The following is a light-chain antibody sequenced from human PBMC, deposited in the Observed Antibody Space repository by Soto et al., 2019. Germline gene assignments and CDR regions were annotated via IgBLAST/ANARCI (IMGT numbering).Light chain of an antibody. CDR2: DVS. CDR1: QSISTS. V-gene: IGKV1-5*01. Sequence: DIQMTQSPSTLSASVGDRVIITCRASQSISTSLAWYQQKPGKAPNLLMYDVSTLERAVPSNFPSRFSGSGSGTEFTLTISSLQPDDFATYFCQQSHSIPWTFGQGTKVEIK. CDR3: QQSHSIPWT. J-gene: IGKJ1*01.